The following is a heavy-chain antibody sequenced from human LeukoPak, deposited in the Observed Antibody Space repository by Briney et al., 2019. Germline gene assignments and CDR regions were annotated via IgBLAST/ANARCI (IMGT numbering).Heavy chain of an antibody. CDR3: AREGTHYYDSSGYQTDY. V-gene: IGHV1-8*01. J-gene: IGHJ4*02. CDR1: GYTFTSYD. D-gene: IGHD3-22*01. CDR2: MNPNSGNT. Sequence: GASVKVSCKASGYTFTSYDINWVRQATGQGLEWMGWMNPNSGNTGYAQKFQGRVTMTRNTSISTAYMELSSLRSEDTAVYYCAREGTHYYDSSGYQTDYWGQGTLVTVSS.